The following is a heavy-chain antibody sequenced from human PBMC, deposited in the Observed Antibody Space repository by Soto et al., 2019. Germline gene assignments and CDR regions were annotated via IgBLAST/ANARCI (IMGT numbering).Heavy chain of an antibody. J-gene: IGHJ6*03. CDR3: AIQGIPYNSGSCYYFYYYYTYMDV. D-gene: IGHD3-10*01. CDR2: LNAGNGDT. Sequence: QAQLEQSGAEVKKPGASVKISCKASGYTFTNYAVHWLRQAPGQGLEWMGWLNAGNGDTKYSPTFQGRVTITRDTSASTAYMELSSLRSEDTAVYYCAIQGIPYNSGSCYYFYYYYTYMDVWGKGTTFTVSS. V-gene: IGHV1-3*01. CDR1: GYTFTNYA.